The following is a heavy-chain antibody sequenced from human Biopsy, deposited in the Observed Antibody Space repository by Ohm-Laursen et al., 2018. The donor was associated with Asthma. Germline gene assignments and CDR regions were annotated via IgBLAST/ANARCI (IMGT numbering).Heavy chain of an antibody. V-gene: IGHV4-31*03. Sequence: TLSLTCTVSYGSITSGGYYWTWIRQHPGKGLEWIGFIYYSGPTYYNPSLKSRVSISIDTSKNQFSLKLSSVTAADTAVYYCARAQDYYDSRGYYRSFDYWGQGTLVTVSS. D-gene: IGHD3-22*01. J-gene: IGHJ4*02. CDR2: IYYSGPT. CDR3: ARAQDYYDSRGYYRSFDY. CDR1: YGSITSGGYY.